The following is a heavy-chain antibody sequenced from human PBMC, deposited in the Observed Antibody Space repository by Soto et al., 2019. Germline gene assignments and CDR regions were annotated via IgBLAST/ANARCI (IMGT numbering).Heavy chain of an antibody. Sequence: GCCLRLSCAASGFTFDDYTMHWVRQAPGKGLEWVSLISWDGGSTYYADSVKGRFTISRDNSKNSLYLQMNSLRTEDTALYYCAKVVGWTYYGMDVWGQGTTVTVSS. CDR3: AKVVGWTYYGMDV. D-gene: IGHD2-15*01. CDR1: GFTFDDYT. J-gene: IGHJ6*02. V-gene: IGHV3-43*01. CDR2: ISWDGGST.